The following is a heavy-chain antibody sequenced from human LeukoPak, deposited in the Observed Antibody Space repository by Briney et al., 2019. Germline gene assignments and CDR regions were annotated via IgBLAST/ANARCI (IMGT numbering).Heavy chain of an antibody. D-gene: IGHD6-25*01. CDR2: ISWNSGSI. Sequence: GGSLRLSCAASGFTFDDYAMHWVRQAPGKGLERVSGISWNSGSIGYADSVKGRFTISRDNARNSLYLQMNSLRAEDTALYYCAKAWVKQRPQTYYYYGMDVWGQGTTVTVSS. CDR3: AKAWVKQRPQTYYYYGMDV. J-gene: IGHJ6*02. V-gene: IGHV3-9*01. CDR1: GFTFDDYA.